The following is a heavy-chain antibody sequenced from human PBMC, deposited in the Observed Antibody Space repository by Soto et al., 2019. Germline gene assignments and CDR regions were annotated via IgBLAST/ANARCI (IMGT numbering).Heavy chain of an antibody. V-gene: IGHV4-59*01. D-gene: IGHD4-17*01. CDR3: ARGYTVTTIDY. CDR2: IYYSGST. Sequence: PSETLSLTCTVSGGSISSYYWSWVRQPPGKGLEWIGYIYYSGSTNYNPSLKSRVTISVDTSKNQFSLKLSSVTAADTAVYYCARGYTVTTIDYWGQGTLVTVSS. CDR1: GGSISSYY. J-gene: IGHJ4*02.